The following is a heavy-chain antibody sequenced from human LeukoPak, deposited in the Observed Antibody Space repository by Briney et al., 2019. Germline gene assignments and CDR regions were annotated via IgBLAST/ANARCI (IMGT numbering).Heavy chain of an antibody. Sequence: PGGSLRLSCAASGCTDSSYWRHWVRQAPGKGLVWVSRINSDGSSTSYADSVKGRFTISRDNAKNTLYLQMNSLRAEDTAVYYCAREELAYYDILTGYYLYYFDYWGQGTLVTVPS. J-gene: IGHJ4*02. CDR3: AREELAYYDILTGYYLYYFDY. CDR1: GCTDSSYW. CDR2: INSDGSST. V-gene: IGHV3-74*01. D-gene: IGHD3-9*01.